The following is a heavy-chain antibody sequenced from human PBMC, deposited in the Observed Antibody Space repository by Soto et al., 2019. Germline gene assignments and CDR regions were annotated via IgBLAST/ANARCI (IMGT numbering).Heavy chain of an antibody. J-gene: IGHJ5*02. Sequence: SETLSLTCTVSGGSISSYYWSWIRQPPGKGLEWIGYIYYSGSTNYNPSLKSRVTISVDTSKNQFSLKLSSVTAADTAVYYCARGVLWFGEPTNFDPWGQGTLVTVPQ. V-gene: IGHV4-59*01. CDR1: GGSISSYY. CDR3: ARGVLWFGEPTNFDP. CDR2: IYYSGST. D-gene: IGHD3-10*01.